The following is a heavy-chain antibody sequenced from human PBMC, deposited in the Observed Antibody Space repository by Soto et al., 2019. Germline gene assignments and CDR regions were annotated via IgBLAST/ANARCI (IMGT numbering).Heavy chain of an antibody. CDR2: IDPSDSYT. Sequence: GESLKISCKGSGYSFTTYRIGWIRQMPGKGLEWMGRIDPSDSYTNYSPSFQGHVTISADKSISTAYLQWSSLKASDTAMYYCARRSDSSGYLAAFDIWGQGTMVTVSS. V-gene: IGHV5-10-1*01. CDR3: ARRSDSSGYLAAFDI. J-gene: IGHJ3*02. D-gene: IGHD3-22*01. CDR1: GYSFTTYR.